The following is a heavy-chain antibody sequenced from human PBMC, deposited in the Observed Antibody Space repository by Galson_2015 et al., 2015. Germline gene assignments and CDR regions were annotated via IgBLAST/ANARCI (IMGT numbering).Heavy chain of an antibody. CDR2: IYYSGTT. J-gene: IGHJ5*02. CDR3: VRGYCSATSCYEWFDP. D-gene: IGHD2-2*01. V-gene: IGHV4-59*01. Sequence: SETLSLTCTVSGASISSYYWSWIRQPPGEGLEWIGHIYYSGTTYYNPSLTSRVSISVDTSKNQVSLKLTSVTAADTAVYFCVRGYCSATSCYEWFDPWGQGTLVPVSS. CDR1: GASISSYY.